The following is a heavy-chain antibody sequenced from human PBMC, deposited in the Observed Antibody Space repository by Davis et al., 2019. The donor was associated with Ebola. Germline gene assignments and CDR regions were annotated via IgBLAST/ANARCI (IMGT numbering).Heavy chain of an antibody. CDR3: ARTYSNYRRDYYYGMDV. D-gene: IGHD4-11*01. CDR1: GVSISSSNW. CDR2: IYHSGST. Sequence: MPSETLSLTCAVAGVSISSSNWWSWVRQLPGKGLEWIGEIYHSGSTNYNPSLKSRVTISVDKSNNHFSLKLSSVTAADTAVCYCARTYSNYRRDYYYGMDVWGQGTTVTVSS. V-gene: IGHV4-4*02. J-gene: IGHJ6*02.